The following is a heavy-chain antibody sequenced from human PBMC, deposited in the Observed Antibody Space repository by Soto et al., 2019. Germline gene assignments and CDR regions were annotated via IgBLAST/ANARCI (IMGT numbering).Heavy chain of an antibody. V-gene: IGHV3-21*01. CDR1: GFTFSSYS. D-gene: IGHD5-12*01. J-gene: IGHJ6*02. CDR3: ARDRSRATPYYYGMDV. Sequence: GGSLRLSCAASGFTFSSYSMNWVRQAPGKGLEWVSSISSSSSYIYYADSVKGRFTISRDNAKNSLYLQMNSLRAEDTAVYYCARDRSRATPYYYGMDVWGQGTTVTVSS. CDR2: ISSSSSYI.